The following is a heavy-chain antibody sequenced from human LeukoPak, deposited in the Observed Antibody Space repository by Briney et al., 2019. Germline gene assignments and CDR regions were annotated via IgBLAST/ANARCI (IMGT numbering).Heavy chain of an antibody. CDR3: ARGPYDILTGYGEYYYYGMDV. CDR1: GGSISGYY. J-gene: IGHJ6*02. CDR2: IHTTENT. D-gene: IGHD3-9*01. V-gene: IGHV4-4*09. Sequence: SETLSLTCSVSGGSISGYYWTWIRQPPGRGLEWIGYIHTTENTASDPSLMSRVTISIDTSKKQFSLKLSSVTAADTAVYYCARGPYDILTGYGEYYYYGMDVWGQGTTVTVSS.